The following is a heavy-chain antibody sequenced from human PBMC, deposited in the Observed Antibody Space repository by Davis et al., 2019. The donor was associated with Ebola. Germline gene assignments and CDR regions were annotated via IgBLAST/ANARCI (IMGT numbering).Heavy chain of an antibody. D-gene: IGHD2/OR15-2a*01. Sequence: GGSLRLSCAASGFILSGSSLHWVRQASGKGLEWVGRFRSKIEGDATSYGAAVEGRFIISRDDSKNTAYLQMNSLKTEDTAVYYCTRGAPYFMDVWGQGTTVTVSS. CDR3: TRGAPYFMDV. J-gene: IGHJ6*02. V-gene: IGHV3-73*01. CDR1: GFILSGSS. CDR2: FRSKIEGDAT.